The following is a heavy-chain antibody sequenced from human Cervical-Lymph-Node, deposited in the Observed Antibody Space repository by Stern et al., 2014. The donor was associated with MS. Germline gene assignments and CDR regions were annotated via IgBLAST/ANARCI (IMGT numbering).Heavy chain of an antibody. CDR3: AREGARSLDV. D-gene: IGHD3-16*01. Sequence: DQLVQSGAEVKKPGESLKISCQGFGYNFDTYWIGWVRQMPGKGLEWMGIIYPGDSDTRYSPSFQGQVTISADKSMNTAYLQWSSLKASDTAVYYCAREGARSLDVWGQGTTVTVFS. V-gene: IGHV5-51*01. J-gene: IGHJ6*02. CDR1: GYNFDTYW. CDR2: IYPGDSDT.